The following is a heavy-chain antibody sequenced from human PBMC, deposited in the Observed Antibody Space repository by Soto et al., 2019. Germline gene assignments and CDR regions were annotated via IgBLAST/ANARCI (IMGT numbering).Heavy chain of an antibody. CDR3: VKDPVSGGTGGAWFDY. V-gene: IGHV1-8*01. Sequence: ASVKVSCKASGYTFSSYDINWVRQASGQGLEWMGWMNPKSGQRVYTPRFQGRVTMTANTSISTAYMELSSLTSEDTAVYYCVKDPVSGGTGGAWFDYWGQGTLVTVSS. CDR2: MNPKSGQR. CDR1: GYTFSSYD. D-gene: IGHD2-8*02. J-gene: IGHJ4*02.